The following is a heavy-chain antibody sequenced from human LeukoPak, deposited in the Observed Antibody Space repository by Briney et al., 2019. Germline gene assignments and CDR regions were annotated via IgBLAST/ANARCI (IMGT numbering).Heavy chain of an antibody. J-gene: IGHJ4*02. CDR3: ARQISYSSGWYCLDY. V-gene: IGHV4-39*01. Sequence: ETLSLTCTVSGGSISSSSYYWGWIRQPPGKGLEWIGSIYYSGSTYYNPSLKSRVTISVDTSKNQFSLKLSSETAADTAVYYCARQISYSSGWYCLDYWGQGTLVTVSS. CDR1: GGSISSSSYY. D-gene: IGHD6-19*01. CDR2: IYYSGST.